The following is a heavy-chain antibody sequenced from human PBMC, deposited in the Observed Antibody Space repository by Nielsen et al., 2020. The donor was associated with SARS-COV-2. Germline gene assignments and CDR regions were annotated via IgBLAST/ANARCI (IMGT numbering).Heavy chain of an antibody. Sequence: GSLRLSCAASGFTFSSYSMNWVRQAPGKGLEWVSSISSSSSYIYYADSVKGRFTISRDNAKNSLYLQMNSLRAEDTAVYYCARDGGSSWYGGWFDPWGQGTLVTVSS. CDR1: GFTFSSYS. V-gene: IGHV3-21*01. CDR3: ARDGGSSWYGGWFDP. CDR2: ISSSSSYI. J-gene: IGHJ5*02. D-gene: IGHD6-13*01.